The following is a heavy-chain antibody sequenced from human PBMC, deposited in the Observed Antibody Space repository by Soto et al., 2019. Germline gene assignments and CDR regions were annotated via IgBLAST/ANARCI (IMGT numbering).Heavy chain of an antibody. Sequence: PGCSLRICSAASGVTFSYYTVHGVRRAPGKGLEWVSSISGIRDDIRYADSVKGRFTISRDNAKTSLYLQMNSLTAEDTAVYYCAREGVHNYNEYYFDYWGQGTLVTVSS. J-gene: IGHJ4*02. D-gene: IGHD3-22*01. V-gene: IGHV3-21*06. CDR1: GVTFSYYT. CDR2: ISGIRDDI. CDR3: AREGVHNYNEYYFDY.